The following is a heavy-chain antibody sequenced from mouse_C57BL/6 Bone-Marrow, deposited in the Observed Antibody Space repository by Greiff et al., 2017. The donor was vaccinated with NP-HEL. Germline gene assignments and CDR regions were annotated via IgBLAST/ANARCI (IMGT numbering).Heavy chain of an antibody. Sequence: VQLQQPGAELVMPGASVKLSCKASGYTFTSYWMHWVKQRPGQGLEWIGEIDPSASYTNYNQKFKGKSTLTVDKSSSTAYMQLSSLTSEDSAVYYCARWAGYYPCAYWGQGSLGTFS. CDR3: ARWAGYYPCAY. CDR1: GYTFTSYW. V-gene: IGHV1-69*01. CDR2: IDPSASYT. D-gene: IGHD2-3*01. J-gene: IGHJ3*01.